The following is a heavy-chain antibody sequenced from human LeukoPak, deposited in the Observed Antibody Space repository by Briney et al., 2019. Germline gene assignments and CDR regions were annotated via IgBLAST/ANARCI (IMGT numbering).Heavy chain of an antibody. CDR2: IYYSGST. CDR1: GGSISSHY. Sequence: SETLSLTCTVSGGSISSHYWSWLRQPPAKGLEWIGYIYYSGSTNYNPSLKSRVTISVHTSKNQFSLKLSSVTAADTAVYYCASYYGDYYFDYWGQGTLVTVSS. CDR3: ASYYGDYYFDY. V-gene: IGHV4-59*11. D-gene: IGHD4-17*01. J-gene: IGHJ4*02.